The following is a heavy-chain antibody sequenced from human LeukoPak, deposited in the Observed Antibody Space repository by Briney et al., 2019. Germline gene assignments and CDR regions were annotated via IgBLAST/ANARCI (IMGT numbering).Heavy chain of an antibody. Sequence: GGSLRLSCADSGFTFSGYWMHWVRQGPEKGLELVSRIDNDGHGIIYADSVKGRFTTSRDNAKNTLYLQMNSLRVEDTAVYYCAAGGGWDPSFGVVTHIDVWGKGTTVAVS. D-gene: IGHD3-3*01. CDR2: IDNDGHGI. CDR3: AAGGGWDPSFGVVTHIDV. CDR1: GFTFSGYW. V-gene: IGHV3-74*01. J-gene: IGHJ6*03.